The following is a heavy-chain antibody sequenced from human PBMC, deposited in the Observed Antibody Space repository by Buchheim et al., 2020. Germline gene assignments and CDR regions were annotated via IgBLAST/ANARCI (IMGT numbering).Heavy chain of an antibody. Sequence: EVQLVESGGGLVQPGGSLRLSCAASGFTFSSYWMHWVRQAPGKGLVWVSRINSDGSSTSYADSVKGRFTISRDNAKNSLYLQMNSLRAEDTAVYYCARALTYYDILTGSYYYYGMDVWGQGTT. D-gene: IGHD3-9*01. J-gene: IGHJ6*02. CDR1: GFTFSSYW. CDR2: INSDGSST. V-gene: IGHV3-74*01. CDR3: ARALTYYDILTGSYYYYGMDV.